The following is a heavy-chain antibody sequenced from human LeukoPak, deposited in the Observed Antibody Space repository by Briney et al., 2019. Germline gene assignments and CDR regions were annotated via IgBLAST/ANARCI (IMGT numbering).Heavy chain of an antibody. CDR2: ISGSGGST. Sequence: GGSLRLSCAASGFTFSSYAMSWVRPAPGKGLEWVSAISGSGGSTYYADSVKGRFTNSRDNSKNTLYLQMNSLRAEATAVYYCAKIHQLLSGDYWGQGTLVTVSS. CDR1: GFTFSSYA. V-gene: IGHV3-23*01. CDR3: AKIHQLLSGDY. D-gene: IGHD2-2*01. J-gene: IGHJ4*02.